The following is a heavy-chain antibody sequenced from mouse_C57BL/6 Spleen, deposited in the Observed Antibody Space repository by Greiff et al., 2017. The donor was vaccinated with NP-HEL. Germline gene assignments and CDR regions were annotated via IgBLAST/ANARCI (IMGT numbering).Heavy chain of an antibody. CDR3: ARSDYGNYYFDY. J-gene: IGHJ2*01. D-gene: IGHD2-1*01. Sequence: EVQLQQSGPELVKPGASVKISCKASGYSFTGYYMNWVKQSPEKSLEWIGEINPSTGGTTYNQKFKAKATLTVDKSSSTADMQLKSLTSEDSAVYYCARSDYGNYYFDYWGQGTTLTVSS. V-gene: IGHV1-42*01. CDR1: GYSFTGYY. CDR2: INPSTGGT.